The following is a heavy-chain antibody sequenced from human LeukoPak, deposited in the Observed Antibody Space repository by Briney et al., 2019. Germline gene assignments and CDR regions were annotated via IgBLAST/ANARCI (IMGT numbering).Heavy chain of an antibody. CDR2: IYTSGST. D-gene: IGHD3-22*01. Sequence: SETLSLTCTVSGGSISSGSYYWSWIRQPAGKGLEWIGRIYTSGSTNYNPSLKSRVTISVDTSKNQFSLKLSSVTAADTAVYYCARELAGYYDGWNMRYYFDYWGQGTLVTVSS. V-gene: IGHV4-61*02. CDR1: GGSISSGSYY. J-gene: IGHJ4*02. CDR3: ARELAGYYDGWNMRYYFDY.